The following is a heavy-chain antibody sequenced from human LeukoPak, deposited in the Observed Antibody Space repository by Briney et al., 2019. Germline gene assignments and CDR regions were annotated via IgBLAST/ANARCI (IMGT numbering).Heavy chain of an antibody. J-gene: IGHJ4*02. D-gene: IGHD3-10*01. V-gene: IGHV3-66*01. CDR1: GFTVSSNY. CDR3: ARVTLIRGPPPV. Sequence: GGSLRLSCAASGFTVSSNYMSWVRQAPGKGLEWVSVIYSGGSTYYADSVKGRFTISRDNSKNTLYLQMNSLRVEDTAVYYCARVTLIRGPPPVWGRGTLVTVSS. CDR2: IYSGGST.